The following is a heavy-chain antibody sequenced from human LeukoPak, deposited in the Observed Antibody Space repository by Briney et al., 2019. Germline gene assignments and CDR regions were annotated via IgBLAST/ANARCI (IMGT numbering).Heavy chain of an antibody. D-gene: IGHD3-3*01. CDR1: GFTFSRCG. Sequence: AGGSLRLSCAASGFTFSRCGMNWVRQAPGKGLEWVSSVSGTSTHIYYADSVKGRFTISRDNAKNSLYLQMNSLRAEDTAVYYCARGYDPLWDDAFDIWGQGTMVTVSS. J-gene: IGHJ3*02. CDR3: ARGYDPLWDDAFDI. V-gene: IGHV3-21*01. CDR2: VSGTSTHI.